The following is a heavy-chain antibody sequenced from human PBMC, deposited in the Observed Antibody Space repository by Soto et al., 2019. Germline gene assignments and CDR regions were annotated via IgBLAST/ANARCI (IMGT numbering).Heavy chain of an antibody. D-gene: IGHD3-3*01. CDR3: AREGYYDFWSGYSYKYYYYYGMDV. CDR2: INHSGST. CDR1: GGSFSGYY. V-gene: IGHV4-34*01. J-gene: IGHJ6*02. Sequence: PSETLSLTCAVYGGSFSGYYWSWIRQPPGKGLEWIGEINHSGSTNYNPSLKSRVTISVDTSKIQFSLKLSSVTAADTAVYYCAREGYYDFWSGYSYKYYYYYGMDVWGQGTTVTVSS.